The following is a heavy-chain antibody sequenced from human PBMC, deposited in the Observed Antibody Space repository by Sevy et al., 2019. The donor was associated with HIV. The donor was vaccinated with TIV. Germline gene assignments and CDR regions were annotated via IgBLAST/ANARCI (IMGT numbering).Heavy chain of an antibody. J-gene: IGHJ4*02. V-gene: IGHV3-15*07. CDR2: IKFKIDGGTK. CDR1: GFNISNAS. Sequence: GGSLRLSCGGSGFNISNASMNWVRQAPGRGLEWVGRIKFKIDGGTKDYCAPVKGRFTISRDDSRKTVYVQLNSVKSEDTAMYFCTTRPYGSIIDYWGQGTLVTVSS. CDR3: TTRPYGSIIDY. D-gene: IGHD3-10*01.